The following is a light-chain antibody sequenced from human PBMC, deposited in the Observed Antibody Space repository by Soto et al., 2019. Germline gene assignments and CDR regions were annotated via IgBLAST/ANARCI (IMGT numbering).Light chain of an antibody. Sequence: EIVLTQSPGTLSLSPGERATLSCRASQSISNNFAWFQQKPGQAPGLLIYDASNRATGIPARFSGSGSGTDFTLTISSLEPEDFAVYYCQQRSNWPPGWTFGQGTKVDIK. CDR3: QQRSNWPPGWT. V-gene: IGKV3-11*01. J-gene: IGKJ1*01. CDR2: DAS. CDR1: QSISNN.